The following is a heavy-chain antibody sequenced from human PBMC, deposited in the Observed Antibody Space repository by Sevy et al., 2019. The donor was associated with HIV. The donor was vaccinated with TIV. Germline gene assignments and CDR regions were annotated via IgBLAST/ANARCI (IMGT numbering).Heavy chain of an antibody. CDR2: IYYDGTT. CDR3: ARHSRGPGSGWSGDY. J-gene: IGHJ4*02. CDR1: GGSISSTTYY. V-gene: IGHV4-39*01. Sequence: SETLSLTCTVSGGSISSTTYYWGWLRQPPGKGLEWIGSIYYDGTTYFNPSLKSRVTISVDTSKNQFSLKLTSVTAADTAVYYCARHSRGPGSGWSGDYWGQGSLVTVSS. D-gene: IGHD6-19*01.